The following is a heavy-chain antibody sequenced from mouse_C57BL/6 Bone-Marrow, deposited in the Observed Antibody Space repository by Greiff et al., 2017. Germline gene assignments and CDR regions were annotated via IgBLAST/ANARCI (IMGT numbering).Heavy chain of an antibody. J-gene: IGHJ1*03. CDR3: ARDYGSSYLHWYFDV. Sequence: EVQLQQSGPVLVKPGASVKMSCKASGYTFTDYYMNWVKQSHGKSLEWIGVINPYNGGTSYNQKFKGKATLTVDKSSSTAYMELNSLTSEDSAVYYCARDYGSSYLHWYFDVWGTGTTVTVSS. CDR2: INPYNGGT. D-gene: IGHD1-1*01. V-gene: IGHV1-19*01. CDR1: GYTFTDYY.